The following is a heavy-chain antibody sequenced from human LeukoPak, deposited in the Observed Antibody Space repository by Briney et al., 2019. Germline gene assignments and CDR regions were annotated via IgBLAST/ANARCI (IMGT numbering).Heavy chain of an antibody. J-gene: IGHJ1*01. Sequence: ASVKVSCKASGYTFTGYYMHWVRQAPGQRLEWMGRINPNSGGTNYAQKFQGRVTMTRDTSISTAYMEVSRLRSDDTAVYYCARDLYCSGGSCYHGAEYFQHWGQGTLVTVSS. V-gene: IGHV1-2*06. CDR1: GYTFTGYY. CDR3: ARDLYCSGGSCYHGAEYFQH. D-gene: IGHD2-15*01. CDR2: INPNSGGT.